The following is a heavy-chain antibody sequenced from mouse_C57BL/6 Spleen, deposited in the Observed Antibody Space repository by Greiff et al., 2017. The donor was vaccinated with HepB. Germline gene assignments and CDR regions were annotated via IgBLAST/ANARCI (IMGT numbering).Heavy chain of an antibody. CDR1: GYAFSSSW. V-gene: IGHV1-82*01. CDR3: ARGLHFDY. J-gene: IGHJ2*01. Sequence: QVHVKQSGPELVKPGASVKISCKASGYAFSSSWMNWVKQRPGKGLEWIGRIYPGDGDTNYNGKFKGKATLTADKSSSTAYMQLSSLTSEDSAVYFCARGLHFDYWGQGTTLTVSS. CDR2: IYPGDGDT.